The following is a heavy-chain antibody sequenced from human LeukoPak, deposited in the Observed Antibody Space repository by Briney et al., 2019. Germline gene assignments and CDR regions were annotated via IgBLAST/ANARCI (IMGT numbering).Heavy chain of an antibody. CDR3: AKDPYGGTYPSYCEY. Sequence: GGPLRLSCAASGFTFSSYGMHWVRQAPGKGLEWVAFIRYDESNKYYADSVKGRFTISRDNSKSTLFLQMNNLRPEDTAVYYCAKDPYGGTYPSYCEYWGQGTLVTVSS. J-gene: IGHJ4*02. V-gene: IGHV3-30*02. D-gene: IGHD4/OR15-4a*01. CDR2: IRYDESNK. CDR1: GFTFSSYG.